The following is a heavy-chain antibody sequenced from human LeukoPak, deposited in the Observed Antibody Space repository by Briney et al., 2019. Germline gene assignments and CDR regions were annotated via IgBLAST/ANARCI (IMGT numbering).Heavy chain of an antibody. CDR1: GFTFDAYA. D-gene: IGHD2-21*02. V-gene: IGHV3-9*01. CDR3: ARDGPAIVVVTAITRNDAFDI. J-gene: IGHJ3*02. Sequence: GGSLRLSCAASGFTFDAYAMHWVRQAPGKGLEWVSGINWNSIIIGYADSVKGRFSISRDNAKNSLYLQMNSLRAEDTAVYYCARDGPAIVVVTAITRNDAFDIWGQGTMVTVSS. CDR2: INWNSIII.